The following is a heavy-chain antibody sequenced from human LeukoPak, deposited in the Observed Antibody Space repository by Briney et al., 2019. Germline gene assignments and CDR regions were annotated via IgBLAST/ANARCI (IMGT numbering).Heavy chain of an antibody. CDR1: GFTFSNYW. V-gene: IGHV3-7*03. J-gene: IGHJ4*02. Sequence: GGSLKLSCAASGFTFSNYWMTWVRQAPGKGLEWVANIKHDGSEDYYLDSVKGRFTISRDNSKNTLFLQMNSLRAEDTAVYYCAKDHSSGWPYCFPYWGQGTLVTVSS. D-gene: IGHD6-19*01. CDR3: AKDHSSGWPYCFPY. CDR2: IKHDGSED.